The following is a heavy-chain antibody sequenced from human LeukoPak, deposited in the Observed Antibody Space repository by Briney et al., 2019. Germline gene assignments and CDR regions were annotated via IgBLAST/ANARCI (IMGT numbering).Heavy chain of an antibody. D-gene: IGHD6-6*01. J-gene: IGHJ4*02. CDR1: GGSISSYY. CDR3: VKIAARNNYFDY. V-gene: IGHV4-59*01. Sequence: SETLSLTCTVSGGSISSYYWSWIRQPPGKGLEWIGYIYYSGRTKYNPSLKSRVTMSVDMSKNQFSLKLSSVTAADTAVYYCVKIAARNNYFDYWGQGTLVTVSS. CDR2: IYYSGRT.